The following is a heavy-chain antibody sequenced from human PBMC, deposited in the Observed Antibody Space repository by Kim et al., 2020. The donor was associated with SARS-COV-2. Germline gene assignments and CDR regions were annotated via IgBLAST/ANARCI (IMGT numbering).Heavy chain of an antibody. CDR3: ARESAAGTVDY. V-gene: IGHV4-34*01. Sequence: TDNTPAIKMHVTISVDTAKNQFSLKRSSVTAADTAVYYCARESAAGTVDYWGQGTLVTVSS. CDR2: T. D-gene: IGHD6-13*01. J-gene: IGHJ4*02.